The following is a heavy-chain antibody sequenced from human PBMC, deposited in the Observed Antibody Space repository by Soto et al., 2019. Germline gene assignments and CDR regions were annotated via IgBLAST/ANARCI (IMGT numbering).Heavy chain of an antibody. CDR2: IYYSGST. Sequence: PAETLSLTCTVSGGAVSSGSHYFIGIGQPPWNGLEWIGNIYYSGSTKYNPSLKSRVTISVDRSRNHFSLNLRSVTTADTALYYCARDTSYDFWSGYVGFDPWGQGTLVTVSS. J-gene: IGHJ5*02. D-gene: IGHD3-3*01. V-gene: IGHV4-61*03. CDR1: GGAVSSGSHY. CDR3: ARDTSYDFWSGYVGFDP.